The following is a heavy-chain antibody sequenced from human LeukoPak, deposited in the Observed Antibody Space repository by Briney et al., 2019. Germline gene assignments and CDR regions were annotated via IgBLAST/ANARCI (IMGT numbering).Heavy chain of an antibody. CDR1: GFTFSSYA. CDR2: ISYDGSNK. V-gene: IGHV3-30*04. Sequence: GGSLRLSCAASGFTFSSYAMHWVRQAPGKGLEWVAVISYDGSNKYYADSVKGRFTISRDNSKNTLYLQMNSLRAEDTAVYYCARVVISTYYFDYWGQGTLVTVSS. D-gene: IGHD3-22*01. J-gene: IGHJ4*02. CDR3: ARVVISTYYFDY.